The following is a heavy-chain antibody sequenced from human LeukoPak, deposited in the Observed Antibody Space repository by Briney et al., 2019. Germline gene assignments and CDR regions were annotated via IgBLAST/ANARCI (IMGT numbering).Heavy chain of an antibody. CDR2: INPNSGGT. Sequence: EASVKVSCKASGYTFTGYYMHWVRQAPGQGLEWMGWINPNSGGTNYAQKFQGRVTMTRDTSISTAYMELSRLRSDDTAVYYCARGRGYSYGPGPVNYWGQGTLVTVSS. D-gene: IGHD5-18*01. CDR3: ARGRGYSYGPGPVNY. V-gene: IGHV1-2*02. J-gene: IGHJ4*02. CDR1: GYTFTGYY.